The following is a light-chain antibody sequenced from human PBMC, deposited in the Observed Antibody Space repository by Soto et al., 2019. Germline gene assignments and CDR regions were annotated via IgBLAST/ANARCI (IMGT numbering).Light chain of an antibody. CDR1: SSDVGGYNY. CDR2: DVS. Sequence: QSALTQPASVSGSPGQSITISCTGTSSDVGGYNYVSWYQQHPGKAPKLMIYDVSNRPSGVSNRFSGSKSGNTASLTISGLKAEDEADYYCSSYTSSSTLVVCGGGTMMTVL. CDR3: SSYTSSSTLVV. V-gene: IGLV2-14*01. J-gene: IGLJ2*01.